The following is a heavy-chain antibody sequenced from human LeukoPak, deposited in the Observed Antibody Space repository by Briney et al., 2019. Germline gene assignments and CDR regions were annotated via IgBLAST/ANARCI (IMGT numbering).Heavy chain of an antibody. CDR2: ISAYNGNT. CDR3: ARVVLLWFGGLNGCGDY. V-gene: IGHV1-18*04. D-gene: IGHD3-10*01. J-gene: IGHJ4*02. Sequence: GASVKVSCKASGYTFTGYYMHWVRQAPGQGLEWMGWISAYNGNTNYAQKLQGRVTMTTDTSTSTAYMELRSLRSDDTAVYYCARVVLLWFGGLNGCGDYWGQGTLVTVSS. CDR1: GYTFTGYY.